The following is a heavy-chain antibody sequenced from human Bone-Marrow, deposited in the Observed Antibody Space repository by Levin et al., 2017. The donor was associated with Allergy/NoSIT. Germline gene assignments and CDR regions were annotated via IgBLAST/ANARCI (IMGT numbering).Heavy chain of an antibody. J-gene: IGHJ1*01. CDR2: VNPSGGST. Sequence: WASVKVSCKAFGYNFTGYYIHWVRQAPGQGLEWMAIVNPSGGSTTHAQKFQGRVSMTRDTSTSTVYMDLSSLSSEDTAVYYCARDRAASSSPNGWFLQHWGQGTLVTVSS. D-gene: IGHD6-6*01. CDR1: GYNFTGYY. V-gene: IGHV1-46*01. CDR3: ARDRAASSSPNGWFLQH.